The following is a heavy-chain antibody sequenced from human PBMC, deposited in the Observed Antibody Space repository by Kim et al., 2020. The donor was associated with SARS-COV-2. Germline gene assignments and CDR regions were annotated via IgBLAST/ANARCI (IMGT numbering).Heavy chain of an antibody. V-gene: IGHV6-1*01. CDR1: GDSVSINSAS. Sequence: SQTLSLTCAISGDSVSINSASWNWIRQSPSRCLEWLGRTYYRSKWYNDYAVSVQGRMTINPDTSKNQFSLQLNSVTPEDTAMYYCARASGSSTKCVSVFDSWGQGTLVTVSS. CDR3: ARASGSSTKCVSVFDS. D-gene: IGHD2-8*01. J-gene: IGHJ4*02. CDR2: TYYRSKWYN.